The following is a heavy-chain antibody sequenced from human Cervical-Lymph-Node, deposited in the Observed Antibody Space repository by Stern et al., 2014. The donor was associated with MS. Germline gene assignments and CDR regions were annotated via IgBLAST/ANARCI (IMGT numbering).Heavy chain of an antibody. CDR2: IWYDGSNP. V-gene: IGHV3-33*01. J-gene: IGHJ4*02. D-gene: IGHD6-13*01. Sequence: VQLEESGGGVVQPGRSLRLSCAASGFSFSRYAMHWVRQAPGKGLEWVALIWYDGSNPYYADSVTGRFTISRDNFKNTLYLQMNSLRAEDTAVYYCASAYSSSHYYFDYWGQETLVTVSS. CDR3: ASAYSSSHYYFDY. CDR1: GFSFSRYA.